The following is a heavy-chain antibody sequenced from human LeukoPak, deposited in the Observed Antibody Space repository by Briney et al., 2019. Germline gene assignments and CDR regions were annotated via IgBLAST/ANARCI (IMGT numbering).Heavy chain of an antibody. Sequence: PSETLSLTCTVSGGSISSYYWSWIRQPPGKGLEWIGYIYYSGSTNYNPSLKSRVTISVDTSKNQFSLKLSSVTAADTAVYYCARGLTGMVRGVNQFDYWGQGTLVPVSS. CDR1: GGSISSYY. CDR2: IYYSGST. CDR3: ARGLTGMVRGVNQFDY. D-gene: IGHD3-10*01. J-gene: IGHJ4*02. V-gene: IGHV4-59*01.